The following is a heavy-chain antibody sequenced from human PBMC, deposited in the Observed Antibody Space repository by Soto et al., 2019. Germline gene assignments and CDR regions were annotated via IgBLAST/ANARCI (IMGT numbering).Heavy chain of an antibody. CDR1: GFTFSNAW. CDR2: IKSKTEGGTT. CDR3: TTIYDSSGYYLDY. D-gene: IGHD3-22*01. Sequence: PGGSLRLSCAASGFTFSNAWMSWVRQAPGKGLEWVGRIKSKTEGGTTDYASPVKGRFTISRDDSKNTLYLQVNSLKTEDTAVYYCTTIYDSSGYYLDYWGQGTLVTVSS. V-gene: IGHV3-15*01. J-gene: IGHJ4*02.